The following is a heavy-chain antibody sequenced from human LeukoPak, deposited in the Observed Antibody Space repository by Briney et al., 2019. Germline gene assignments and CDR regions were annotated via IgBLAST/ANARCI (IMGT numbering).Heavy chain of an antibody. CDR1: GFTFSRYG. D-gene: IGHD3-10*01. Sequence: PGRSLRLSCAASGFTFSRYGMHWVRQAPGKGLEWVAVIWYDGSSEYYADSVRGRFTISRDNSKNTLSLQMNSLTAEDTSIYYCARSHYDGSGSYYNLDYWGQGTLVTVSS. CDR3: ARSHYDGSGSYYNLDY. J-gene: IGHJ4*02. CDR2: IWYDGSSE. V-gene: IGHV3-33*01.